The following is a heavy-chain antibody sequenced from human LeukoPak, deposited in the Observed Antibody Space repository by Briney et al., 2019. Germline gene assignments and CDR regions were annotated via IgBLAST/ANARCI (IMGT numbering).Heavy chain of an antibody. J-gene: IGHJ5*02. Sequence: ASVKVSCTAFRYPFTTSGVSWLRQSPGHQLKGRGWCRAYNGNTNYAQELQGRVTMTTDTSTSTAYMELRSLRSDDTAVYYCARERAQGTAMVKVRWFDPWGQGTLVTVSS. CDR2: CRAYNGNT. CDR3: ARERAQGTAMVKVRWFDP. D-gene: IGHD5-18*01. CDR1: RYPFTTSG. V-gene: IGHV1-18*04.